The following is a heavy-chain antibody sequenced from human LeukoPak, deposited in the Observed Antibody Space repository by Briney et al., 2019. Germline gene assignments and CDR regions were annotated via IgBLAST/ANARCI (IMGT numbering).Heavy chain of an antibody. V-gene: IGHV4-59*08. Sequence: SETLSLTCTVSGGSITSDYWSWIRQPPGKGLEWIGYISYSGSTSYGPSLKSRVTISGDSSKKQFSLKLSSVTAADTAVYYCARFYYDSRGYWYYFDYWGQGTLVTVSS. D-gene: IGHD3-22*01. CDR2: ISYSGST. J-gene: IGHJ4*02. CDR1: GGSITSDY. CDR3: ARFYYDSRGYWYYFDY.